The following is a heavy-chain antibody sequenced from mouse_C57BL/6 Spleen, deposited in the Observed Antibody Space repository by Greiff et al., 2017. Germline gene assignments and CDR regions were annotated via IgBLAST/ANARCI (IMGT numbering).Heavy chain of an antibody. J-gene: IGHJ1*03. CDR3: ASPYGNNWYFDV. CDR2: IYPGSGST. V-gene: IGHV1-55*01. Sequence: QVQLKQPGAELVKPGASVKMSCKASGYTFTSYWITWVKQRPGQGLEWIGDIYPGSGSTNYNEKFKSKATLTVDTSSSTAYMQLSCLTSEDSAVYYCASPYGNNWYFDVWGTGTTVTVSS. D-gene: IGHD2-1*01. CDR1: GYTFTSYW.